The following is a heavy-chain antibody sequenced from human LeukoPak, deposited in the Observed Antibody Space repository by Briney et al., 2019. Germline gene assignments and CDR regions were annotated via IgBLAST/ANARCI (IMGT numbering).Heavy chain of an antibody. J-gene: IGHJ4*02. D-gene: IGHD2-2*01. V-gene: IGHV3-74*01. CDR2: INSDESST. CDR1: GFTFSSYW. Sequence: PGGSLRLSCAASGFTFSSYWMHWVRQAPGKGLVWVSRINSDESSTSYADSVKGRFTISRDNAKNTLYLQMNSLRAEDTAVYYCASSTRSSTSCCFDYWGQGTLVTVSS. CDR3: ASSTRSSTSCCFDY.